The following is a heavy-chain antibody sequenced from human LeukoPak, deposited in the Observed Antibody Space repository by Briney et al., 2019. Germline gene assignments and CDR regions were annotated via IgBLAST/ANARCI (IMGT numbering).Heavy chain of an antibody. Sequence: SETLSLTCTVSGGSISSYYWSWIRQPPGKGLEWIGYIYYSGSTNYNLSLKSRVTISVDTSKNQFSLKLSSVTAADTAVYYCARQERGSGKYNWFDPWGQGTLVTVSS. CDR3: ARQERGSGKYNWFDP. CDR1: GGSISSYY. J-gene: IGHJ5*02. V-gene: IGHV4-59*08. D-gene: IGHD1-26*01. CDR2: IYYSGST.